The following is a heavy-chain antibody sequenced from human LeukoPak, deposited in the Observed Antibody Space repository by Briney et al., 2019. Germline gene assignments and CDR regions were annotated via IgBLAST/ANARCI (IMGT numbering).Heavy chain of an antibody. CDR1: GFTFSNYA. D-gene: IGHD1-26*01. V-gene: IGHV3-30*02. Sequence: GGSLRLSCAASGFTFSNYAMHWVRQAPGKGLEGVAFIRYDGSDKYYADSVKGRFTMSRDNSKKKVYLQMNSLRAEDTAVYYCAKDAWEVGATSEIDYWGQGTLVTVSS. CDR3: AKDAWEVGATSEIDY. CDR2: IRYDGSDK. J-gene: IGHJ4*02.